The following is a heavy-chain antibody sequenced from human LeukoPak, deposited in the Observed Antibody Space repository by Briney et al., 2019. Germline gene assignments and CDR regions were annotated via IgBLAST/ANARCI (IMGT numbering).Heavy chain of an antibody. CDR3: AREESVHGDYFPFDY. J-gene: IGHJ4*02. CDR2: IYYSGST. V-gene: IGHV4-39*07. Sequence: SQTLSLTCTVSGGSISSGSYYWGWIRQPPGKGLEWIGSIYYSGSTYYNPSLKSRVTISVDTSKNQFSLKLSSVTAADTAVYYCAREESVHGDYFPFDYWGQGTLVTVSS. CDR1: GGSISSGSYY. D-gene: IGHD4-17*01.